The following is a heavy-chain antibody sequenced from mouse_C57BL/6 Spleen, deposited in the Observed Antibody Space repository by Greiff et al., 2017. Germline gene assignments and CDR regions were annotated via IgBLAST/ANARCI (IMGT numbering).Heavy chain of an antibody. CDR2: IYPGDGDT. J-gene: IGHJ2*01. CDR3: AIPSYDGYYVFWD. Sequence: VQRVESGAELVKPGASVKISCKASGYAFSSYWMNWVKQRPGKGLEWIGQIYPGDGDTNYNGKFKGKATLTADKSSSTAYMQLSSLTSEDSAVYFCAIPSYDGYYVFWDWGQGTTLTVSS. V-gene: IGHV1-80*01. D-gene: IGHD2-3*01. CDR1: GYAFSSYW.